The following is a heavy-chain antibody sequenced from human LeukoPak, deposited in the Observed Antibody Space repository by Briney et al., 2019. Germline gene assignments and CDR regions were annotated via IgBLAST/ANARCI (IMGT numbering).Heavy chain of an antibody. Sequence: GGSLRLSCAASGFTFSIYAMSWVRQAPGKGLEWVSAITNSGGYIYYADSVRGRFTVSRDNSENTLYLQMNSLRAEDTAIYYCVQNGGGYCSGASCYGCAFDIWGRGTMVTVSS. D-gene: IGHD2-2*01. CDR2: ITNSGGYI. V-gene: IGHV3-23*01. CDR1: GFTFSIYA. CDR3: VQNGGGYCSGASCYGCAFDI. J-gene: IGHJ3*02.